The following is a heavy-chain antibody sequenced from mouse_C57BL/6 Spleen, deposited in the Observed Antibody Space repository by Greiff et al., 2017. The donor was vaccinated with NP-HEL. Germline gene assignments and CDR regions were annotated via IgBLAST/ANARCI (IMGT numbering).Heavy chain of an antibody. CDR1: GFTFSDYG. CDR3: ARPGYYGSSSFYAMDY. J-gene: IGHJ4*01. CDR2: ISSGSSTI. Sequence: EVKLQESGGGLVKPGGSLKLSCAASGFTFSDYGMHWVRQAPEKGLEWVAYISSGSSTIYYADTVKGRFTISRDNAKNTLFLQMTSLRSEDTAMYYCARPGYYGSSSFYAMDYWGQGTSVTVSS. V-gene: IGHV5-17*01. D-gene: IGHD1-1*01.